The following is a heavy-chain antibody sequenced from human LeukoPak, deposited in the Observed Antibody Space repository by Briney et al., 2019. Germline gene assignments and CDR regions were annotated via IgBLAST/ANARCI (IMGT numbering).Heavy chain of an antibody. CDR2: ISSRSTYA. V-gene: IGHV3-21*04. Sequence: GGSLRLSCAASGFTFSRYDMNWVRRAPGKGLEWVSSISSRSTYAYYADSVKGRFTISRDNSKSTLYLQMNSLRAEDTAVYYCAKEDCGVDCSTFDYWGQGTLVTVSS. CDR3: AKEDCGVDCSTFDY. D-gene: IGHD2-21*02. J-gene: IGHJ4*02. CDR1: GFTFSRYD.